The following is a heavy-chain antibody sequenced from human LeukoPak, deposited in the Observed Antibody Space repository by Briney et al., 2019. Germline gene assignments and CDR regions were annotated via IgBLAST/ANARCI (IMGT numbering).Heavy chain of an antibody. CDR2: IYYSGSI. CDR3: ARGNYYDSSGYPPFDI. D-gene: IGHD3-22*01. V-gene: IGHV4-59*08. CDR1: GASIRSYY. J-gene: IGHJ3*02. Sequence: SETLSLTCTVSGASIRSYYWSWIRQPPGKGLEWIGYIYYSGSINYNPSLKSRVTISIDTSKNQFSLKLSSVTAADTAVYYCARGNYYDSSGYPPFDIWGQGTKVTVSS.